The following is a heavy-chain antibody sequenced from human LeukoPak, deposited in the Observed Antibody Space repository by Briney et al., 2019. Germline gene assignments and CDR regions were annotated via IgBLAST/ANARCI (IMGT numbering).Heavy chain of an antibody. CDR3: ARGSGDYGYYYYYYMDV. V-gene: IGHV4-34*01. J-gene: IGHJ6*03. CDR2: INHSGST. Sequence: SETLSLTCAVYGGSFSGYYWSWIRQPPGKGLEWIGEINHSGSTNYNPSLKSRVTVSVDTSKNQFSLKLSSVTAADTAVYYCARGSGDYGYYYYYYMDVWGKGTTVTVSS. D-gene: IGHD4-17*01. CDR1: GGSFSGYY.